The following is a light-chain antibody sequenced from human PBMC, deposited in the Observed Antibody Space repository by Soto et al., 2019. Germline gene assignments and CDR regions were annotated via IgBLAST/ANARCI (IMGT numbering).Light chain of an antibody. Sequence: QPVLTQSPSASASLGASVKITCTLSSGHSSYAIAWHQQQPQKGPRFLMKLNSDGSHVKGDGIPDRFSGSISGAERSLIISSLQSDDEGDYYCQVWGTYSQRMFGGGTKLTVL. J-gene: IGLJ3*02. CDR1: SGHSSYA. V-gene: IGLV4-69*01. CDR2: LNSDGSH. CDR3: QVWGTYSQRM.